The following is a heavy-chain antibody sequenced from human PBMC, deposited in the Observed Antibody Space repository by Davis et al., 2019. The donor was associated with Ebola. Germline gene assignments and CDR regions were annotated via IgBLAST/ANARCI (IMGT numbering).Heavy chain of an antibody. D-gene: IGHD6-19*01. J-gene: IGHJ5*02. CDR1: GFTFSGSA. CDR2: IRSKANSYAT. Sequence: GGSLRLSCAASGFTFSGSAMHWVRQASGKGLEWVGRIRSKANSYATAYAASVKGRFTISRDNSKNTLYLQMNSLRAEDTAVYYCANVGVAVAGTTWGQGTLVTVS. CDR3: ANVGVAVAGTT. V-gene: IGHV3-73*01.